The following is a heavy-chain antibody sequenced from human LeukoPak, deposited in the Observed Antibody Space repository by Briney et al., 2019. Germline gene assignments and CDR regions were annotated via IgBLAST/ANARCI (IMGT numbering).Heavy chain of an antibody. CDR3: LRDLNWSLDQ. CDR1: GFTFSNYM. J-gene: IGHJ4*02. V-gene: IGHV3-74*01. D-gene: IGHD1-20*01. Sequence: PGGSLRLSCAAPGFTFSNYMMHWVRQAPGKGLVWVSRIKSDGITITYADSVKGRFTISRDNAKNTLYLQMNSLRAEDTAVYYCLRDLNWSLDQWGQGTLVTASS. CDR2: IKSDGITI.